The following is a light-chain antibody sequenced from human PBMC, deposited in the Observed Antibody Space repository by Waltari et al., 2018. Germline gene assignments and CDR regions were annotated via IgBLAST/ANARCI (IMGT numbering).Light chain of an antibody. V-gene: IGKV1-33*01. Sequence: IQMTQSPSSMSASVGDRVTITCRASQRISNWLAWYQQKPGKAPKLLIYRASNLETGVPSRLRGSGSGTDFTLTISSLQREDIATYYCQQHDNSPLTFGGGTKVEIK. CDR1: QRISNW. CDR2: RAS. CDR3: QQHDNSPLT. J-gene: IGKJ4*01.